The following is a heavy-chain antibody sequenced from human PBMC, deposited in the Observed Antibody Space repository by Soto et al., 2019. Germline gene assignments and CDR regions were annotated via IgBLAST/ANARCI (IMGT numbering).Heavy chain of an antibody. V-gene: IGHV4-61*01. J-gene: IGHJ4*02. CDR1: GGSLGDLIYH. Sequence: LPVPSPVFGGSLGDLIYHRSILPTPPGKGLEWIGYIYYSGSTNYNPSLKSRVTISVDTSKNQFSLKLSSVTAADTAGYYCARGELTTVNYYFDNWGQGTPLTVSS. CDR2: IYYSGST. CDR3: ARGELTTVNYYFDN. D-gene: IGHD4-17*01.